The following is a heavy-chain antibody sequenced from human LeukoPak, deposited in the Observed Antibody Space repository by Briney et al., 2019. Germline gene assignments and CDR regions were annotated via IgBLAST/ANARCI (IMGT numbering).Heavy chain of an antibody. CDR1: GYTFTSYD. D-gene: IGHD3-22*01. J-gene: IGHJ6*03. V-gene: IGHV1-2*02. Sequence: ASVKVSCKASGYTFTSYDINWVRQAPGQGLEWMGWINPNSGGTNYAQKFQGRVTMTRDTSISTAYMELSRLRSDDTAVYYCARAGYYDSSGYYSYHYYYYMDVWGKGTTVTVSS. CDR2: INPNSGGT. CDR3: ARAGYYDSSGYYSYHYYYYMDV.